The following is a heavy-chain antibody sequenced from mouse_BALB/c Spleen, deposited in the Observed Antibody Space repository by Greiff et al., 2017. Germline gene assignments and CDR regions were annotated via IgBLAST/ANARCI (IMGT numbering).Heavy chain of an antibody. Sequence: EVMLVESGGGLVQPGGSLRLSCATSGFTFTDYYMSWVRQPPGKALEWLGFIRNKANGYTTEYSASVKGRFTISRDNSQSILYLQMNTLRAEDSATYYCARAGTTLAYWGQGTLVTVSA. CDR2: IRNKANGYTT. CDR1: GFTFTDYY. CDR3: ARAGTTLAY. J-gene: IGHJ3*01. D-gene: IGHD1-1*01. V-gene: IGHV7-3*02.